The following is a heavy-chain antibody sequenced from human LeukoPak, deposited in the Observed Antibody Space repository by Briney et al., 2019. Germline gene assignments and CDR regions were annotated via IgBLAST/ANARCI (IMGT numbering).Heavy chain of an antibody. CDR2: ISSSSSYI. CDR3: ARVYSGYDANFDY. CDR1: GFTFPNYV. Sequence: PGGSLRLSCAASGFTFPNYVMNWVRQAPGKGLEWVSSISSSSSYIYYADSVKGRFTISRDNAKNSLYLQMNSLRAEDTAVYYCARVYSGYDANFDYWGQGTLVTVSS. J-gene: IGHJ4*02. V-gene: IGHV3-21*01. D-gene: IGHD5-12*01.